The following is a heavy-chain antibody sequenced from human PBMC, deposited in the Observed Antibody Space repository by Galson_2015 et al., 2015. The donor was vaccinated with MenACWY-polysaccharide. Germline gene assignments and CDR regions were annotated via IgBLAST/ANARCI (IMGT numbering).Heavy chain of an antibody. Sequence: SLRLSCAGSGFTFNTFAMNWVRQAPGKGLEWVALISYDGSNKYHADSVKGRFTISRNNSKNAMYLQMDSLRPEDTALYYCARGVRSFARRDYWGQGAQVTVSS. J-gene: IGHJ4*02. CDR1: GFTFNTFA. D-gene: IGHD3-10*01. CDR3: ARGVRSFARRDY. V-gene: IGHV3-30-3*01. CDR2: ISYDGSNK.